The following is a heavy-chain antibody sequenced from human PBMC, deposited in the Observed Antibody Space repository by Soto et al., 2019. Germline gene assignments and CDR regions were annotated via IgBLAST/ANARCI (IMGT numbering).Heavy chain of an antibody. CDR1: GFTFSSYE. CDR3: ASEECLGLNRTTYGMDV. Sequence: RGPLRLSCAASGFTFSSYEMNLVRQALRKALEWVSYIRSSGSTIYYADSMKGRFTISRDNSKNSLYLQMNSLSSEDTAVYYCASEECLGLNRTTYGMDVWGHGTTVIVSS. D-gene: IGHD3-3*01. V-gene: IGHV3-48*03. J-gene: IGHJ6*02. CDR2: IRSSGSTI.